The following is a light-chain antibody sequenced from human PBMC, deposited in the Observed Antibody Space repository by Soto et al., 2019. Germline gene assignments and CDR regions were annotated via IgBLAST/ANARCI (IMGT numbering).Light chain of an antibody. CDR2: WAS. J-gene: IGKJ4*01. Sequence: DIVMTQSPDSLAVSLGERATINCKSSQSVLDSSNNKNYLTWYQQKPGQPPKMLIYWASTRESGVPDRFSGSGSGTDFTLTISSLQAEDVAVYYCQQPSSNPLTFGGGTKVEIK. CDR1: QSVLDSSNNKNY. V-gene: IGKV4-1*01. CDR3: QQPSSNPLT.